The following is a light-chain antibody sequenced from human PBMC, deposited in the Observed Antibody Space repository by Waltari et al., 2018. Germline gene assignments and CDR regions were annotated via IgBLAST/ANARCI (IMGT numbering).Light chain of an antibody. CDR1: ESVSNY. V-gene: IGKV3-11*01. CDR2: DTS. CDR3: QQGSILPLT. J-gene: IGKJ4*01. Sequence: EVVLTQSPVTLSLAAGARATLSCRASESVSNYLAWYQQKPGQSPRLLIFDTSKRATGIPARFSGSGYGTDFTLTINNLEAEDFALYYCQQGSILPLTFGGGTKVE.